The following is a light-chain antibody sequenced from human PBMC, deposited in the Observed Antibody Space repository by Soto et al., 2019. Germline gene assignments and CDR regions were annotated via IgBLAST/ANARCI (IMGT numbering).Light chain of an antibody. CDR3: QQYVRSPWT. CDR1: QSVTSDY. V-gene: IGKV3-20*01. CDR2: GAS. Sequence: EIVLTQSPGTLSLSPGERATLSCRASQSVTSDYLAWYQHKPGQVPRLLIYGASSRARGIPDRFSGSGSGTDFTLTITRLEPEDFGVYYCQQYVRSPWTFGQGTRVEIK. J-gene: IGKJ1*01.